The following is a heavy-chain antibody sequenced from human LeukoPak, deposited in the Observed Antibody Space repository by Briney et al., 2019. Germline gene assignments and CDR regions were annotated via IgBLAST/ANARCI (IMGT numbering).Heavy chain of an antibody. CDR2: ISYDGSNK. V-gene: IGHV3-30*18. CDR3: AKGTQAAAGGLDYFDY. J-gene: IGHJ4*02. Sequence: GALRPSWATSGFTFRSYGLDRVRQAPGKGVEWVAGISYDGSNKYYADSVKGRFTISRDNSKNTLYLQMNSLRAEDTAVYYCAKGTQAAAGGLDYFDYWGQGTLVTVSS. CDR1: GFTFRSYG. D-gene: IGHD6-13*01.